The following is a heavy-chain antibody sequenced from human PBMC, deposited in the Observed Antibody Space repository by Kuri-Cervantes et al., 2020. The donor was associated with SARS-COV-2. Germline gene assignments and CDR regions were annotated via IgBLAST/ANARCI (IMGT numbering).Heavy chain of an antibody. CDR3: ARGRHYYDSSGEWFDP. Sequence: GESLKISCAASGFTFSNYAMHWVRQAPGKGLEWVAIISYDGSNKYHADSVKGRFTISRENAKSSLYLQMNSLRAGDTAVYYCARGRHYYDSSGEWFDPWGQGTLVTVSS. J-gene: IGHJ5*02. CDR2: ISYDGSNK. V-gene: IGHV3-30*14. CDR1: GFTFSNYA. D-gene: IGHD3-22*01.